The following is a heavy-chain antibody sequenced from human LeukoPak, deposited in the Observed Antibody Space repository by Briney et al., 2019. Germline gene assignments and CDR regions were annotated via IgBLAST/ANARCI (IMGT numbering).Heavy chain of an antibody. CDR3: AKAMSGAVDH. D-gene: IGHD4/OR15-4a*01. Sequence: SGGSLRLPCAASGFSFDDYDMYWVRQAPGKGLEWVSGITWNSGTLGYADSVKGRFTISRDNAKNSLYLQMNSLRTEDTALYYCAKAMSGAVDHWGQGTLVTVSS. V-gene: IGHV3-9*01. J-gene: IGHJ4*02. CDR2: ITWNSGTL. CDR1: GFSFDDYD.